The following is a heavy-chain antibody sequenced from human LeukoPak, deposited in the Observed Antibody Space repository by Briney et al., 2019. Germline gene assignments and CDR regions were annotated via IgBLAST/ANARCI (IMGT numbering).Heavy chain of an antibody. CDR3: GYYYDSSGYYYPETMDY. D-gene: IGHD3-22*01. CDR1: GFTFSSYA. Sequence: GGSLRLSCAASGFTFSSYAMSWVRQAPGKGLEWVSAISGSGGSTYYADSVKGRFTISRDNSKNTLYLQMNSLRAEDTAVYYCGYYYDSSGYYYPETMDYWGQGTLVTVSS. CDR2: ISGSGGST. V-gene: IGHV3-23*01. J-gene: IGHJ4*02.